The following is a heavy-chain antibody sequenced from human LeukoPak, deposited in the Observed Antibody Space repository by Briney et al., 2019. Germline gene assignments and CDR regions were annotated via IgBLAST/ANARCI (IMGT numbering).Heavy chain of an antibody. CDR1: GYTFTNYY. V-gene: IGHV1-46*01. CDR2: INPSGGST. J-gene: IGHJ4*02. D-gene: IGHD1-26*01. CDR3: ARDSPISGSYYGGLGY. Sequence: PRASVKVSCKASGYTFTNYYIHWVRQAPGQGLEWMGIINPSGGSTSYAQKFQGRVTMTRDTSTSTVYMELSSLRSEDTAVYYCARDSPISGSYYGGLGYWGQGTLVTVSS.